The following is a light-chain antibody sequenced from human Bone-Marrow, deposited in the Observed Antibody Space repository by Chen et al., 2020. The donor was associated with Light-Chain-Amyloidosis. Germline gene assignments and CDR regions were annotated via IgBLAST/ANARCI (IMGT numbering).Light chain of an antibody. CDR2: RDT. Sequence: YELTQPPSVSVSPGQTARITCSGDDLPTKYAYWYQQKPGQAPVLVIHRDTERPSGISERFSGSSSGTTATLTISGFQAEDEADYHCQSADSSGTYEVIFGGGTKLTLL. V-gene: IGLV3-25*03. J-gene: IGLJ2*01. CDR1: DLPTKY. CDR3: QSADSSGTYEVI.